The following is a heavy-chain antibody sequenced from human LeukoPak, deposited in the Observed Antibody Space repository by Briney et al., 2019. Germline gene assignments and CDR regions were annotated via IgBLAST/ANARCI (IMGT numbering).Heavy chain of an antibody. Sequence: ASVKVSCKAFGYTFTDSAIHWVRQAPGQRLEWMGWISAGNGNRKSSQKFQGRLTLTRDTSANTAYMELSSLRSEDTAVYYCARERGPNSPFDYWGRGTLVTVSS. CDR1: GYTFTDSA. V-gene: IGHV1-3*01. CDR2: ISAGNGNR. D-gene: IGHD4-23*01. J-gene: IGHJ4*02. CDR3: ARERGPNSPFDY.